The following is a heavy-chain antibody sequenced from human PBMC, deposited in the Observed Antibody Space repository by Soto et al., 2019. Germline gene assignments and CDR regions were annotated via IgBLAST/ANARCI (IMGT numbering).Heavy chain of an antibody. V-gene: IGHV3-30*18. CDR3: AKLCGHPGMPPDY. J-gene: IGHJ4*02. D-gene: IGHD2-2*01. Sequence: SGGSLRRSCAASGLTFSSYGMHWGRQAPGKGLEWVAVISSYGIAKFYADSVQRRFTISTDNSKNTLYLEMNSLTADDTALYYCAKLCGHPGMPPDYWGQGTPVTVSS. CDR1: GLTFSSYG. CDR2: ISSYGIAK.